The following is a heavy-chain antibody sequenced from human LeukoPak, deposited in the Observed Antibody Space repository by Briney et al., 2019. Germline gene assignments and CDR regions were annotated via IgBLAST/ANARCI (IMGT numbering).Heavy chain of an antibody. CDR2: IYYSGST. CDR1: GGSISSYY. Sequence: SETLSLTCTVSGGSISSYYWSWIRQPPGKGLEWIGYIYYSGSTNYNPSLKSRVTISVDTSKNQFSLKLSSVTAADTAVYYCARAPKYDILTGYFDYWGQGTLVTVSS. J-gene: IGHJ4*02. CDR3: ARAPKYDILTGYFDY. D-gene: IGHD3-9*01. V-gene: IGHV4-59*01.